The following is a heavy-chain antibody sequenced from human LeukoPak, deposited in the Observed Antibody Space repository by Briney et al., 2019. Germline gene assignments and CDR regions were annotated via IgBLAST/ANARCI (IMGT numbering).Heavy chain of an antibody. D-gene: IGHD2-15*01. CDR2: ISGSGGST. Sequence: GGSLRLSCAASGFTLSSYAMSWVRQAPGKGLEWVSAISGSGGSTYYADSVKGRFTISRDNSKNTLYLQMNSLRAEDTAVYYCAKDNVVVVAATFDYWGQGTLVTVSS. J-gene: IGHJ4*02. CDR1: GFTLSSYA. CDR3: AKDNVVVVAATFDY. V-gene: IGHV3-23*01.